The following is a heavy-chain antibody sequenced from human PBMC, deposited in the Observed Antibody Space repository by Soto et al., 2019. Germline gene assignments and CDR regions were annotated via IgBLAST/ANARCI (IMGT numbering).Heavy chain of an antibody. CDR3: VPLYYYGMDV. V-gene: IGHV3-73*02. Sequence: EVQLAESGGGLVQPGGSLKLSCAASGFTFSGSGMHWVRQASGKGLGWVGRIRTKANSYATAYAASVKGRFTISRDDSKHTAYLQMNSLKTEDTAVYYCVPLYYYGMDVWGQGTTVTVSS. CDR2: IRTKANSYAT. J-gene: IGHJ6*02. CDR1: GFTFSGSG.